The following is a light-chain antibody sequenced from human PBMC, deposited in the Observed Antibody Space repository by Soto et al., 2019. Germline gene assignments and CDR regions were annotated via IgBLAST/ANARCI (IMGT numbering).Light chain of an antibody. J-gene: IGKJ4*01. CDR1: QDISNY. CDR2: DAS. V-gene: IGKV1-33*01. Sequence: DLQMTQSPSSLSASVGDRVTITCQASQDISNYLNWYQQKPGKAPKLLIYDASNLETGDTSRFSGSGSGTDVTFAISSLQPEDSGTNYCQQYDNFRLTCGGGTKVEIK. CDR3: QQYDNFRLT.